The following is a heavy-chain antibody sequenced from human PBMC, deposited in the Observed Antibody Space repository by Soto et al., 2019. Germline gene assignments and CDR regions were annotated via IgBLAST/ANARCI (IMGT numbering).Heavy chain of an antibody. V-gene: IGHV3-15*01. CDR3: TSYYSSWDFYSFDN. Sequence: PGGSLRLSCVASGFTFTNAWMSWVRQAPGKGLEWVGRIKSKADGETTDYAAAVKGRFTISRDDSKNTLFLQMNSLKSEDTAVYYCTSYYSSWDFYSFDNWGQGALVTVSS. CDR2: IKSKADGETT. CDR1: GFTFTNAW. D-gene: IGHD6-6*01. J-gene: IGHJ4*02.